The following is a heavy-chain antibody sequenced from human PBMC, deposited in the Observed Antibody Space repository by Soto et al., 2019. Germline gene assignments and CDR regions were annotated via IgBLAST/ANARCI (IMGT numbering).Heavy chain of an antibody. CDR1: GGSISSYY. Sequence: QVQLQESGPGLVKPSETLSLTCTVSGGSISSYYWSWIRQPPGKGLEWIGYIYYSGSTNYNPSLKSRVTISVDTSTNQFSLKLSSVTAADTAVYYCARLGLLDCTNGVCPQRGTNWFDPWGQGTLVTVSS. CDR2: IYYSGST. V-gene: IGHV4-59*08. CDR3: ARLGLLDCTNGVCPQRGTNWFDP. D-gene: IGHD2-8*01. J-gene: IGHJ5*02.